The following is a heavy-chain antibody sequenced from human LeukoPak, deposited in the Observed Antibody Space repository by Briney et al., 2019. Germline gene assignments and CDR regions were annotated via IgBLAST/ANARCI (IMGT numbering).Heavy chain of an antibody. J-gene: IGHJ6*03. Sequence: SVKVSCKASGGTFSSYTISWVRQAPGQGLEWMGGIIPIFGTANYAQKFQGRVTITADKSTSTAYMELSSLRSEDTAVYYCAREALTIFGVVNPLGETTARHYYYYMDVWGKGTTVTISS. D-gene: IGHD3-3*01. V-gene: IGHV1-69*06. CDR2: IIPIFGTA. CDR3: AREALTIFGVVNPLGETTARHYYYYMDV. CDR1: GGTFSSYT.